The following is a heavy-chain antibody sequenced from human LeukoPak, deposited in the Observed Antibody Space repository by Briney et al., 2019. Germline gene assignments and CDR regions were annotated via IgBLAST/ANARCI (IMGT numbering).Heavy chain of an antibody. CDR3: ARGWLAETTVVTPYNY. Sequence: SVKVSCKASGGTFRSNAISWVRQAPGQGLEWMGGITHIFGTANYAQKFQGRVTITAVESMSTAYMELSSLRSEDTAVYYCARGWLAETTVVTPYNYWGQGTLVTVSS. V-gene: IGHV1-69*13. J-gene: IGHJ4*02. D-gene: IGHD4-23*01. CDR2: ITHIFGTA. CDR1: GGTFRSNA.